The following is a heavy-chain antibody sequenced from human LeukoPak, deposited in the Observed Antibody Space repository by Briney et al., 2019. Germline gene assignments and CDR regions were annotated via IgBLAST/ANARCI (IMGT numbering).Heavy chain of an antibody. Sequence: GGSLRLSCVGSGFTFSSHGMHWVRQAPGKGLEWVAVIWYDGSNKYYADSVKGRFTISRDDSKNTLYLQMNSLRAEDTAVYFCARDPQHSMDVWGQGTTVTVSS. V-gene: IGHV3-33*01. D-gene: IGHD5-18*01. CDR1: GFTFSSHG. CDR3: ARDPQHSMDV. J-gene: IGHJ6*02. CDR2: IWYDGSNK.